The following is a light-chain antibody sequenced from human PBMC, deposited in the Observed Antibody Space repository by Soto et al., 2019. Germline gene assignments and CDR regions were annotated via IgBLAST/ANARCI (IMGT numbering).Light chain of an antibody. J-gene: IGLJ1*01. Sequence: QSVLTHPASVSGSPGQSITISCTGTSSDVGGYTYVSWYQQHPGKAPKLMIYDVSNRPSGVSNRFSGSKSGNTASLTISGLQPDDEADYYCSSYTSSSPPYVFGTGTKVTVL. CDR2: DVS. CDR3: SSYTSSSPPYV. CDR1: SSDVGGYTY. V-gene: IGLV2-14*01.